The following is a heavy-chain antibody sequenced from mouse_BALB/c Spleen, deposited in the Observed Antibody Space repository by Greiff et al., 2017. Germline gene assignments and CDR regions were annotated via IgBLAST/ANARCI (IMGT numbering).Heavy chain of an antibody. V-gene: IGHV1-80*01. D-gene: IGHD2-3*01. J-gene: IGHJ3*01. CDR1: GYAFSSYW. CDR2: IYPGDGDT. CDR3: ARHEGGYYMDWFAY. Sequence: QVQLQQSGAELVRPGSSVKISCKASGYAFSSYWMNWVKQRPGQGLEWIGQIYPGDGDTNYNGKFKGKATLTADKSTSTAYMQLSSLTSEDSAVYFCARHEGGYYMDWFAYWGQGTLVTVSA.